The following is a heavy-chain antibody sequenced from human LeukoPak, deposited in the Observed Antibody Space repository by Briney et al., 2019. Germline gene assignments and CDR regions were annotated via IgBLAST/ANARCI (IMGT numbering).Heavy chain of an antibody. J-gene: IGHJ4*02. D-gene: IGHD3-10*01. CDR2: ISSSSYI. CDR1: GFTFSSYS. CDR3: ASSDYYGSGSYIDY. V-gene: IGHV3-21*01. Sequence: GGSLRLSCAASGFTFSSYSMNWVRQAPGKGLEWVSSISSSSYIYYADSVKGRFTISRDNAKNSPYLQMNSLRAEDTAVYYCASSDYYGSGSYIDYWGQGTLVTVSS.